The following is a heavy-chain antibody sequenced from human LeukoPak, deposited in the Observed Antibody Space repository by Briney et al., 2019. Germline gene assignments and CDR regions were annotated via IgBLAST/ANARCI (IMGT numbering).Heavy chain of an antibody. CDR3: ARGPILRFLEWSQRYYYYMDV. CDR2: INPSGGST. J-gene: IGHJ6*03. CDR1: GYTFTSYY. V-gene: IGHV1-46*01. Sequence: ASVKVSCKASGYTFTSYYMHWVRQAPGQGLEWMGIINPSGGSTSYAQKFQGRVTITADKSTSTAYMELSSLRSEDTAVYYCARGPILRFLEWSQRYYYYMDVWGKGTTVTVSS. D-gene: IGHD3-3*01.